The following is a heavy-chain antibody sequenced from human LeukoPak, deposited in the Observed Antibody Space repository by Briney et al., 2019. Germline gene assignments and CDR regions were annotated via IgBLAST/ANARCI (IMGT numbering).Heavy chain of an antibody. CDR3: ARLVSLVDSNWFDP. D-gene: IGHD2-15*01. Sequence: GGSLGLPCEAPGFTFSSYEMNWVRQAPGKCLRWVSYISSSGSTIYYADSVKGRFTISRDNAKNSLYLQMNSLRAEDTAVYYCARLVSLVDSNWFDPWGQGTLVTVSS. CDR2: ISSSGSTI. CDR1: GFTFSSYE. V-gene: IGHV3-48*03. J-gene: IGHJ5*02.